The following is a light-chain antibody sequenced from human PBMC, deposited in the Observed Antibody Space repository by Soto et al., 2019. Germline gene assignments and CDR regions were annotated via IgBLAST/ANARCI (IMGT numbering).Light chain of an antibody. Sequence: DIQMTQSPSTLSGSVGDRVTITCRASQTISSWLAWYQQKPGKAPKLLIYKASTLKSGVPSRFSGSGSGTEFTLTISSLQPDDSATYYCQHYNSYSEAFGQGTKVDSK. CDR1: QTISSW. CDR3: QHYNSYSEA. J-gene: IGKJ1*01. V-gene: IGKV1-5*03. CDR2: KAS.